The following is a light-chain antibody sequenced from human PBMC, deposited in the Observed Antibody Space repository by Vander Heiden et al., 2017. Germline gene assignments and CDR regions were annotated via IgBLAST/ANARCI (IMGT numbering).Light chain of an antibody. J-gene: IGLJ1*01. CDR3: QSYGSSLSGAYV. Sequence: QSVLTQPPSVSGAPGQRVTIPCTGRSSNIGAGYDLHWKQQLPGTGPQLLSYGNRNRPSGFPNRFSGSKSGTSACLAITGIQAEDEADYYGQSYGSSLSGAYVFGTGTKVTVL. CDR1: SSNIGAGYD. CDR2: GNR. V-gene: IGLV1-40*01.